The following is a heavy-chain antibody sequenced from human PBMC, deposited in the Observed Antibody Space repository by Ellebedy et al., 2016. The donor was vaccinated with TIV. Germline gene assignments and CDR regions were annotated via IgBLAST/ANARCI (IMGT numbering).Heavy chain of an antibody. CDR2: IYQDGSEK. CDR1: GFSFRNYW. D-gene: IGHD4-17*01. Sequence: GGSLRLSCVASGFSFRNYWMGWVRQAPGKGLEWVANIYQDGSEKYYVDSVEGRFTIPRDNAKNSLYLEMKSLRAEDTAVYYCARRGSSGDYAVQVNNWFDSWGQGTPVTVSP. CDR3: ARRGSSGDYAVQVNNWFDS. V-gene: IGHV3-7*01. J-gene: IGHJ5*01.